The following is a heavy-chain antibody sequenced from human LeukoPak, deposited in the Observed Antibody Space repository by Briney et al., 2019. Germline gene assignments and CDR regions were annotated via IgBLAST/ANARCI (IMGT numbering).Heavy chain of an antibody. Sequence: GGSLRLSCAASGFTFHGSWMNWVRQVPGKGLEWMANMDPSGTQKRYVDSVKGRFTISRDNAKNSLYLQMNSLRAEDTAVYYCARYKTRGVTVMDVWGKGTTVTVSS. CDR1: GFTFHGSW. V-gene: IGHV3-7*01. J-gene: IGHJ6*03. CDR3: ARYKTRGVTVMDV. D-gene: IGHD5-18*01. CDR2: MDPSGTQK.